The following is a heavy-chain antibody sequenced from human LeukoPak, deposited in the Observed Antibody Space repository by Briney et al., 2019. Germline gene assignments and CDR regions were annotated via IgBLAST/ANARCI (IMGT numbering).Heavy chain of an antibody. V-gene: IGHV4-34*01. J-gene: IGHJ4*02. CDR2: INHSGST. D-gene: IGHD3-3*01. CDR3: ARAGYDFWGGYYSLVY. CDR1: GGSFSGYY. Sequence: SETLSLTCAVYGGSFSGYYWSWIRQPPGKGLEWIGEINHSGSTNYNPSLKSRVTISVDTSKNQFSLKLSSVTAADTAVYYCARAGYDFWGGYYSLVYWGQGTLVTVSS.